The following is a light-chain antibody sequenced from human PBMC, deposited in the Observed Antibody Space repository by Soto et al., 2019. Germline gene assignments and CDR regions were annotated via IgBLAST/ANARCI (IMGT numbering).Light chain of an antibody. J-gene: IGKJ1*01. Sequence: DIKMTQSPSTLSGSVGDRVTITCRASQTISSWLAWYQQKPGKAPKLLIYRASTLKSGVPSRFSGSGSGTEFTLTISSLQPEDFATYYCQHYNSYSEAFGQGAKVDI. V-gene: IGKV1-5*03. CDR2: RAS. CDR3: QHYNSYSEA. CDR1: QTISSW.